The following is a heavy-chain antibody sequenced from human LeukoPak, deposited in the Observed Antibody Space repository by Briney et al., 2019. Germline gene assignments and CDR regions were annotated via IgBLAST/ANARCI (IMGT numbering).Heavy chain of an antibody. V-gene: IGHV4-34*01. CDR1: GGSFSGYY. D-gene: IGHD5-18*01. CDR3: ARGFGGYSCGYSPYYYYYMDV. CDR2: INHSGST. J-gene: IGHJ6*03. Sequence: SETLSLTCAVYGGSFSGYYWSWIRQPPGKGLEWIGEINHSGSTNYNPSLKSRVTISVDTSKNQFSLKLSSVTAADTAVYYCARGFGGYSCGYSPYYYYYMDVWGKGTTVTVSS.